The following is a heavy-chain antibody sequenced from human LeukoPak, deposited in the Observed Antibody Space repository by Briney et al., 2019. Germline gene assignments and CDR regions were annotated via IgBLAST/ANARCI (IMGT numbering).Heavy chain of an antibody. V-gene: IGHV3-21*01. D-gene: IGHD2-2*01. CDR3: AREVLDVVEPGTNTIDY. CDR1: GFTFRDYT. CDR2: INKGGSFI. J-gene: IGHJ4*02. Sequence: PGGSLRLPCAASGFTFRDYTMNWVRQAPGKGLEWVSAINKGGSFIKYADSVKGRFIVSRDNAKNLLFLQMSSLRVEDTALYFCAREVLDVVEPGTNTIDYWGQGTRATVSS.